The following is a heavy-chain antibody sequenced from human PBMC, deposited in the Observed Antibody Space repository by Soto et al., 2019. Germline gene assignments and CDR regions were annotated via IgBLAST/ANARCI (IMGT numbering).Heavy chain of an antibody. D-gene: IGHD2-2*02. CDR3: ARDPPRDTPIDY. J-gene: IGHJ4*02. CDR1: GFTLSDYG. Sequence: QVQLVESGGGVVQPGRSLRLSCTASGFTLSDYGMHWVRQAPGKGLEWVAVIWHDGGEKYYADSVTGRFTISRDNSKNTVHLQIDSLGTEDTALFYCARDPPRDTPIDYWRQGTLVTVSS. CDR2: IWHDGGEK. V-gene: IGHV3-33*01.